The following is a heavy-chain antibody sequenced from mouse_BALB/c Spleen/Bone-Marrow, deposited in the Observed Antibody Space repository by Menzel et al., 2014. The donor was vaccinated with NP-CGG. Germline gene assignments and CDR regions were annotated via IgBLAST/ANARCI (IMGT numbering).Heavy chain of an antibody. CDR2: IHYSGNT. J-gene: IGHJ2*01. CDR3: ARETAIVADFDY. CDR1: AYSITSDYG. Sequence: VQLKHSGPDLVKPSQSVSLTCTVTAYSITSDYGWHWIRQFPGNRLEWMAYIHYSGNTDYNPSLKSRISITRDTSKNQFFLQLNSVTTEDTATYYCARETAIVADFDYWGQGTTLTVS. D-gene: IGHD1-1*01. V-gene: IGHV3-1*02.